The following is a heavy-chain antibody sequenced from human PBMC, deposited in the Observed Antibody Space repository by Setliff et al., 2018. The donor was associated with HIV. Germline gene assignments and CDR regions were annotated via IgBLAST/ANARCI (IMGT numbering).Heavy chain of an antibody. D-gene: IGHD6-13*01. Sequence: PGGSLRLSCAASGFKFNNYGMHWVRQAPGKGLEWVAVIWYDGSKEYYADSVKGRFTISRDNSKNTLYLQMNSLRAEDTAVYYCAKDVGRQQLVRDAFDIWGQGTMVTVS. J-gene: IGHJ3*02. V-gene: IGHV3-30*02. CDR3: AKDVGRQQLVRDAFDI. CDR1: GFKFNNYG. CDR2: IWYDGSKE.